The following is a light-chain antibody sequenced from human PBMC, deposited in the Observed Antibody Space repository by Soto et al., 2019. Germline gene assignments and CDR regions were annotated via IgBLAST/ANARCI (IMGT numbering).Light chain of an antibody. CDR3: CSFAGSSPS. J-gene: IGLJ2*01. CDR2: EGS. CDR1: SSDIGNYNL. Sequence: QSVLTQPASVSGSPGQSITISCTGTSSDIGNYNLVSWYQQHPGEAPKLMIYEGSKRPSGVSNRFSASKSGNTASLTISGLQAEDEADYYCCSFAGSSPSFGGGTQLTVL. V-gene: IGLV2-23*01.